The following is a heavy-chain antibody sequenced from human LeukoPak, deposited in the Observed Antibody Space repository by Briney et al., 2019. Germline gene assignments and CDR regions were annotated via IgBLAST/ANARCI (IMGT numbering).Heavy chain of an antibody. CDR2: INPAGSET. Sequence: PGGSLRLSCAASGFTFSNYGMHWVRQAPGTGLEWVANINPAGSETYYVDPVKGRFSISRDNTKNLVYLQMNSLRAEDTAVYHCARFGYVAAVDVWGQGTPVTVSS. V-gene: IGHV3-7*01. D-gene: IGHD2-15*01. J-gene: IGHJ4*02. CDR3: ARFGYVAAVDV. CDR1: GFTFSNYG.